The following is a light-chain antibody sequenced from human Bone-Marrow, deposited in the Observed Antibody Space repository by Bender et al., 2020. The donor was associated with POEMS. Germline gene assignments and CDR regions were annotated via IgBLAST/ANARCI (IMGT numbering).Light chain of an antibody. J-gene: IGLJ2*01. CDR3: FSTDTSANRG. CDR1: KIGSRV. CDR2: DDS. V-gene: IGLV3-10*01. Sequence: SYVLTQPPSVSVAPGQTARITCGGDKIGSRVVHWYQQKSGQAPVLVIYDDSKRPSEIPERFSGSSSGTMATLTITGAQVEDEADYYCFSTDTSANRGFGGGTKLTVL.